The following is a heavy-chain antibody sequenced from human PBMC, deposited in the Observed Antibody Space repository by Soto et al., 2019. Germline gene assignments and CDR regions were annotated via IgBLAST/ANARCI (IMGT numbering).Heavy chain of an antibody. D-gene: IGHD3-22*01. Sequence: SETLSLTCAVSGYSISSGYYWGWIRQPPGKGLEWIGSIYHSGSTYYNPSLKSRVTISVDTSKNQFSLKLSSVTAADTAVYYCERLDTYYYDSSGYPYWGQGTLVTVYS. CDR2: IYHSGST. J-gene: IGHJ4*02. V-gene: IGHV4-38-2*01. CDR1: GYSISSGYY. CDR3: ERLDTYYYDSSGYPY.